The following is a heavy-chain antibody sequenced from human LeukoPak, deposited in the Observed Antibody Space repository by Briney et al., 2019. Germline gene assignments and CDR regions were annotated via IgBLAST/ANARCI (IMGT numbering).Heavy chain of an antibody. CDR3: ASSYGSGSEGNAFDI. CDR1: GGSISSYY. V-gene: IGHV4-4*07. Sequence: SETLSLTCTVSGGSISSYYWSWSRQPAGKGLEWIGRIYTSGRTNYNPSLTSRVTMSVDTSTNQFSLKLSSVTAADTAVYYSASSYGSGSEGNAFDIWGQGTMVTVSS. CDR2: IYTSGRT. J-gene: IGHJ3*02. D-gene: IGHD3-10*01.